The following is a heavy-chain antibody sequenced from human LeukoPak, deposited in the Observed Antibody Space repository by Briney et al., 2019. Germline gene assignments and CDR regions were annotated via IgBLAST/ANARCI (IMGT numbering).Heavy chain of an antibody. Sequence: SETLSLTCTVSGGSLSSYYWSCIRQPPGKGLEWIGSIYYSGSTDYNPSLQSRVTISLDRSKIQFSLKLSSVTAADTSVYYCARDSGGVSWYFDLWGRGTLVTVSS. V-gene: IGHV4-59*01. CDR1: GGSLSSYY. CDR2: IYYSGST. J-gene: IGHJ2*01. D-gene: IGHD3-16*01. CDR3: ARDSGGVSWYFDL.